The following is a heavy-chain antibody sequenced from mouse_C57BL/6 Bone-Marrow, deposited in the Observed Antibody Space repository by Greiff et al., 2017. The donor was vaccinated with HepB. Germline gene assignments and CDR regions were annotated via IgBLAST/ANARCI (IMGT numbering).Heavy chain of an antibody. J-gene: IGHJ2*01. CDR1: GYSITSDY. V-gene: IGHV3-8*01. Sequence: EVKLVESGPGLAKPSQTLSLTCSVTGYSITSDYWNWIRKFPGNKLEYMGYISYSGSTYYNPSLKSRISITRDTSKNQYYLQLNSVTTEDTATYYCARRALYYGSSYYFDYWGQGTTLTVSS. D-gene: IGHD1-1*01. CDR3: ARRALYYGSSYYFDY. CDR2: ISYSGST.